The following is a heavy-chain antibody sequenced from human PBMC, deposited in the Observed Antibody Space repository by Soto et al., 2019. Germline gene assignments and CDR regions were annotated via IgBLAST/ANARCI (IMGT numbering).Heavy chain of an antibody. Sequence: QVQLVESGGGVVQPGRSLRLSCAASGFTFSSYGMHWVRQAPGKGLEWVAVISYDGSNKYYADSVKGRFTISRDNSKNXLYLQMNSLRAEDTAVYYCAKEASGGSYSSYYFDYWGQGTLVTVSS. CDR2: ISYDGSNK. V-gene: IGHV3-30*18. D-gene: IGHD1-26*01. J-gene: IGHJ4*02. CDR1: GFTFSSYG. CDR3: AKEASGGSYSSYYFDY.